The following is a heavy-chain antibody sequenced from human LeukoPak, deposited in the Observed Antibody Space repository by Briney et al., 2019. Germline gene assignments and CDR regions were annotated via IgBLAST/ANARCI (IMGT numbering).Heavy chain of an antibody. V-gene: IGHV4-59*05. CDR1: GGSISSYY. J-gene: IGHJ5*02. CDR3: ARHGNTVTSGAGRFDP. Sequence: SETLSLTCTVSGGSISSYYWSWIRQPAGKGLEWIGSIYYSGSTYYNPSLKSRVTISVDTSKNQFSLKLSSVTAADTAVYYCARHGNTVTSGAGRFDPWGQGTLVTVSS. CDR2: IYYSGST. D-gene: IGHD4-11*01.